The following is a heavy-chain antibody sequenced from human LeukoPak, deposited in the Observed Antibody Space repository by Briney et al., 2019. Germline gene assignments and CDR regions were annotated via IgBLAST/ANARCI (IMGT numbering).Heavy chain of an antibody. V-gene: IGHV3-23*01. CDR3: AKDQPIGSYYGYFDY. CDR1: GFTFYMYA. J-gene: IGHJ4*02. Sequence: GGSLRLSCQASGFTFYMYAMSWVRQAPGKGLEWVASMCGTAGCTFYPDSVKGRFTISRDNSKNTLYLQMNSLRAEDTAVYYCAKDQPIGSYYGYFDYWGQGTLVTVSS. CDR2: MCGTAGCT. D-gene: IGHD1-26*01.